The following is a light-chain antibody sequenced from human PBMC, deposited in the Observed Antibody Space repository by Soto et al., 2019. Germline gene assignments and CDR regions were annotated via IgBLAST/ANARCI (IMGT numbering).Light chain of an antibody. J-gene: IGKJ4*01. CDR3: QQRRNWPIT. CDR1: LNINNF. Sequence: EIVLTQSPATLSLSPGERATLSCRASLNINNFLAWYQQRPGQVPRLLIYDASNRATGVPARFSGSWSGTDFTLTISNLEPEDFAVYYCQQRRNWPITFGGGTKVEIK. CDR2: DAS. V-gene: IGKV3-11*01.